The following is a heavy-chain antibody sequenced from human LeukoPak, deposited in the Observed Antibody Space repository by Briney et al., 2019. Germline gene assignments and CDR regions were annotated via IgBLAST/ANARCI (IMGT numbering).Heavy chain of an antibody. CDR2: IKQDGGET. CDR3: AELGITMIGGV. D-gene: IGHD3-10*02. CDR1: GFTLRSYW. J-gene: IGHJ6*04. V-gene: IGHV3-7*01. Sequence: GGSLRHSCAASGFTLRSYWMSWVRQAPGKGLEWVANIKQDGGETFYVDSVKDRFTISRDNAKNSLHLQMNSLLAQDTPVNYGAELGITMIGGVWGKGTTVTISS.